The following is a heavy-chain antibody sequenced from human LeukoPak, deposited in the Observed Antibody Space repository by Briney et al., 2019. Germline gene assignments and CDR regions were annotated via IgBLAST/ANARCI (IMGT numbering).Heavy chain of an antibody. CDR1: GGSISSYY. Sequence: PSETLSLTCTVSGGSISSYYWSWIRQPPGKGLEWIGYIYYSGSTNYNPSLKSRVTISVDTSKNQFSLKLSPVTAADTAVYYCARDGGYGTNWFDPWGQGTLVTVSS. J-gene: IGHJ5*02. D-gene: IGHD2-15*01. CDR3: ARDGGYGTNWFDP. CDR2: IYYSGST. V-gene: IGHV4-59*01.